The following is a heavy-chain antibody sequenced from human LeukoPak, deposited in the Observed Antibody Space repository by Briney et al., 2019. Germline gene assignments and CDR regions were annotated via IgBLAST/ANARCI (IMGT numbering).Heavy chain of an antibody. CDR1: GFTFSSYS. CDR2: ISSSSSYI. Sequence: GGSLRQSCAASGFTFSSYSMNWVRQAPGKGLEWVSSISSSSSYIYYADSVKGRFTISRDNAKNSLYLQMNSLRAEDTAVYYCARTPAPPDTVMDDAFDIWGQGTMVTVSS. V-gene: IGHV3-21*01. J-gene: IGHJ3*02. CDR3: ARTPAPPDTVMDDAFDI. D-gene: IGHD5-18*01.